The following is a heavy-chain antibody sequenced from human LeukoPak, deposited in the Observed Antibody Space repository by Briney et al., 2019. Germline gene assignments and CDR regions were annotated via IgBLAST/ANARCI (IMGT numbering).Heavy chain of an antibody. J-gene: IGHJ5*02. CDR1: GGSFSGYY. CDR2: INHSGST. Sequence: SETLSLTCAVYGGSFSGYYWSWIRQPPGKRLEWIGEINHSGSTNYNPSLKSRVTISVDTSKNQFSLKLSAVTAADTAVYYCARFEGYCSGGSCYSGANWFDPWGQGTLVTVSS. V-gene: IGHV4-34*01. CDR3: ARFEGYCSGGSCYSGANWFDP. D-gene: IGHD2-15*01.